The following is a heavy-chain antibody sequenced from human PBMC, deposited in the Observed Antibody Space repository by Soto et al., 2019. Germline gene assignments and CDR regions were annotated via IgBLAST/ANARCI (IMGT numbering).Heavy chain of an antibody. J-gene: IGHJ5*02. V-gene: IGHV1-69*08. D-gene: IGHD4-4*01. CDR3: AGDPDSHYNDSQAASYP. CDR2: IIPIIGII. Sequence: QVQLVQSGAEVKQPGSSVKVSCKASGGTFSTYTITWVRQAPGQGLEWMGRIIPIIGIINYAQKFQGRVTISADKFTGTAYMELTGLRADDTAVYYCAGDPDSHYNDSQAASYPCGQGTLVTVSS. CDR1: GGTFSTYT.